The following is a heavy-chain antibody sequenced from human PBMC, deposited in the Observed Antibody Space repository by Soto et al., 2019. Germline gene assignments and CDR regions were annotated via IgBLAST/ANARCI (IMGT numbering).Heavy chain of an antibody. CDR2: IYHSGTT. V-gene: IGHV4-38-2*02. CDR1: GLSISSGYF. J-gene: IGHJ5*02. CDR3: ARDSSGYYWFDP. D-gene: IGHD3-22*01. Sequence: ETLSLTCAVSGLSISSGYFWGWIRQPPGKGPEWLGSIYHSGTTYYNPPVKGRVTISVDTSKNQFSLKMSSVTAADTAVYYCARDSSGYYWFDPWGQGTLVTVSS.